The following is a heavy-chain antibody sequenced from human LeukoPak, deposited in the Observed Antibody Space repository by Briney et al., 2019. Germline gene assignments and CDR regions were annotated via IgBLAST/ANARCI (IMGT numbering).Heavy chain of an antibody. CDR1: GGSISGYF. V-gene: IGHV4-4*07. J-gene: IGHJ4*02. CDR3: AREPTSGREPTSGRPLDY. D-gene: IGHD5-12*01. Sequence: SETLSLTCTVSGGSISGYFWSWIRQPAGKGLEWIGRMYSSGSNNYNPSLKSRVTMSLDTSKNHFSLNLTSVTAADTAVHYCAREPTSGREPTSGRPLDYWGQGTLVTVSS. CDR2: MYSSGSN.